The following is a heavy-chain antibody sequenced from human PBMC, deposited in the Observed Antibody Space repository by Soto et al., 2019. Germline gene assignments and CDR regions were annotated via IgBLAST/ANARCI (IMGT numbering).Heavy chain of an antibody. J-gene: IGHJ3*02. D-gene: IGHD3-22*01. CDR3: ARFSGYHAFDI. CDR2: IYYSGGT. V-gene: IGHV4-31*03. Sequence: ASETLSLTCTVSGGSISSGGYYWSWIRQHPGKGLEWIGYIYYSGGTYYNPSLKSRVTISVDTSKNQFSLKLSSVTAADTAVYYCARFSGYHAFDIWGQGTMVTVSS. CDR1: GGSISSGGYY.